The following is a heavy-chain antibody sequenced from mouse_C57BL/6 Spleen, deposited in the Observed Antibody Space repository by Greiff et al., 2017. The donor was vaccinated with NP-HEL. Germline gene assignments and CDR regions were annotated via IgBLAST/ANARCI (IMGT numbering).Heavy chain of an antibody. J-gene: IGHJ3*01. V-gene: IGHV1-54*01. CDR3: ARKLGQGFAY. D-gene: IGHD4-1*01. CDR1: GYAFTNYL. CDR2: INPGSGGT. Sequence: QVQLQQSGAELVRPGTSVKVSCKASGYAFTNYLIEWVKQRPGQGLEWIGVINPGSGGTNYNEKFKGKATLTADKSSSTAYMQLSSLTSEDSAVYFCARKLGQGFAYWGQGTLVTVSA.